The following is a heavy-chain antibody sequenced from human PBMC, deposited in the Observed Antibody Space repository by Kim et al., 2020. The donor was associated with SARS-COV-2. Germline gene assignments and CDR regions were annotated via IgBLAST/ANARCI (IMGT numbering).Heavy chain of an antibody. V-gene: IGHV3-7*01. D-gene: IGHD6-19*01. J-gene: IGHJ3*02. CDR1: GFTFSSYW. CDR2: IKQDGNQK. CDR3: ARDGDLYSSGKDSFDS. Sequence: GGSLRLSCAASGFTFSSYWMTWVRQAPGKGLEWEANIKQDGNQKYYVDSVKGRFTISRDNAKNSLYLQMNSLRAEDTAVYYCARDGDLYSSGKDSFDSWG.